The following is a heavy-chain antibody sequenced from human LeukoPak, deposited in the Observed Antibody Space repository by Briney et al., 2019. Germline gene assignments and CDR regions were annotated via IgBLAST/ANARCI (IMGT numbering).Heavy chain of an antibody. CDR3: ARDLSSGWYNDAFDI. J-gene: IGHJ3*02. CDR1: GGSISSYY. V-gene: IGHV4-59*01. Sequence: SETLSLTCTVSGGSISSYYWSWIRQPPGKGLEWIGYIYYSGSTNYNPSLKSRVTIAVDTSKNQFSLKLSSVTAADTAVYYCARDLSSGWYNDAFDIWGQGTMVTVSS. CDR2: IYYSGST. D-gene: IGHD6-19*01.